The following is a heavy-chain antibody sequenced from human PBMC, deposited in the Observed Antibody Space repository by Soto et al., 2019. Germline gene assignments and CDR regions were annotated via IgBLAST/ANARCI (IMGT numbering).Heavy chain of an antibody. V-gene: IGHV1-69*01. CDR2: ILPIFDTI. J-gene: IGHJ4*02. CDR1: GGTFSNYA. D-gene: IGHD3-10*01. CDR3: AIDRGFQMFLFVWDY. Sequence: QVQLVQSGAEVKKSGSSVKVSCKASGGTFSNYAISWVRHAPGQGLEWMGGILPIFDTINYAQRFQGRLTITTDESTSTAYMELSSLRSEDTAVYYCAIDRGFQMFLFVWDYWGQGTQVTVSS.